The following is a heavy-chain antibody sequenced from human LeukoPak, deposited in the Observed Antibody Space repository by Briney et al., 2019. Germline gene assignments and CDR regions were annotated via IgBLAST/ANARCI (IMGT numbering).Heavy chain of an antibody. CDR3: ARGNWNDEDY. CDR1: GGSISSGGYY. J-gene: IGHJ4*02. CDR2: IYHSGST. D-gene: IGHD1-1*01. V-gene: IGHV4-30-2*01. Sequence: SQTLSLTCTVSGGSISSGGYYWSWIRQPPGKGLEWIGYIYHSGSTYYNPFLKSRVTISVDRSKNQFSLKLSSVTAADTAVYYCARGNWNDEDYWGQGTLVTVSS.